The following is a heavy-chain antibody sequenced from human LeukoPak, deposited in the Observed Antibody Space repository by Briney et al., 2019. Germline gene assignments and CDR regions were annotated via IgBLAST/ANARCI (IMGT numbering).Heavy chain of an antibody. J-gene: IGHJ3*02. CDR3: AKLLVGATDDAFDI. CDR2: ISYDGSNK. Sequence: GGSLRLSCAASGFTFSSYGMHWVRQAPGKGLEWVAVISYDGSNKYYADSVKGRFTSSRDNSKNTLYLQMNSLGAEDTAVYYCAKLLVGATDDAFDIWGQGTMVTVPS. CDR1: GFTFSSYG. D-gene: IGHD1-26*01. V-gene: IGHV3-30*18.